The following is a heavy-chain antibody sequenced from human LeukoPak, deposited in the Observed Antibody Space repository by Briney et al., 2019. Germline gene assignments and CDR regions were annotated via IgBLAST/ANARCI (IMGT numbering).Heavy chain of an antibody. CDR3: ARGDRYDWDYYYYMDV. V-gene: IGHV3-23*01. D-gene: IGHD1-20*01. Sequence: GGSLRLSCAASGFTFSSYGMSWVRQAPGKGLEWVPIIYSGGSTYYADSVKGRFTISRDNAKNSLYLQMNSLRAEDTAVHYSARGDRYDWDYYYYMDVWGKGTTVTISS. CDR1: GFTFSSYG. J-gene: IGHJ6*03. CDR2: IYSGGST.